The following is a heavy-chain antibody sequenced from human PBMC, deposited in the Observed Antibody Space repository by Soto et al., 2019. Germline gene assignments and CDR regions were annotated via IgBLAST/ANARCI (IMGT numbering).Heavy chain of an antibody. CDR3: ARDSGHIVVVTATFDY. CDR1: GYTFTSYG. CDR2: ISAYNGNT. Sequence: ASVKVSCKASGYTFTSYGISWVRQAPGQGLEWMGWISAYNGNTNYAQKLQGRVTMTTDTSTSTAYMELRSLRSDDTAVYYCARDSGHIVVVTATFDYWGQGTLVTVSS. J-gene: IGHJ4*02. V-gene: IGHV1-18*01. D-gene: IGHD2-21*02.